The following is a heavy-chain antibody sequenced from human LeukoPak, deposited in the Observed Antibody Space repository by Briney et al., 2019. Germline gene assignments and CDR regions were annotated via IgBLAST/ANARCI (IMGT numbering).Heavy chain of an antibody. Sequence: GRSLRLSCAASGFTFSSYGMHWVRQAPGKGLEWVVVIWYDGSKKYYADSVKGRFTISRDNSKSTLYLQVNSLRAEDTAVYYCARHDVAWNDVYWFDPWGQGTLVTVSS. J-gene: IGHJ5*02. D-gene: IGHD1-1*01. CDR1: GFTFSSYG. CDR3: ARHDVAWNDVYWFDP. V-gene: IGHV3-33*01. CDR2: IWYDGSKK.